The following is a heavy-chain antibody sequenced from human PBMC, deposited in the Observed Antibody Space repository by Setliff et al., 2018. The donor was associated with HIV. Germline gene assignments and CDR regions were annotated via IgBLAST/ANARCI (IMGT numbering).Heavy chain of an antibody. D-gene: IGHD5-12*01. Sequence: SETLSLTCTVSGGSISSNSYYWGWIRQPPGKGLEWIGSIYYSGSTFYNPSLKSRVTISVDTSKNQFSLKLSSVTAADTAVYYCARQGGYSGYGFYYYYYYMDVWGKGTTVTVSS. J-gene: IGHJ6*03. CDR2: IYYSGST. CDR1: GGSISSNSYY. CDR3: ARQGGYSGYGFYYYYYYMDV. V-gene: IGHV4-39*01.